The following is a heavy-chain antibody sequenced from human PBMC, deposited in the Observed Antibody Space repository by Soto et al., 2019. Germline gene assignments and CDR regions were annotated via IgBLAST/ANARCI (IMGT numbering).Heavy chain of an antibody. J-gene: IGHJ6*02. V-gene: IGHV5-51*01. Sequence: PGESLKISCQGSGYSFTNYWVGWVRQIPGRGLEWMGIIHPGDSDTRYSPFFQGQVTISADKSISTAYLQWSSLKASDTAMYYCARQYCITTSCYIGMDVWSQGTTVTVSS. CDR2: IHPGDSDT. CDR1: GYSFTNYW. D-gene: IGHD2-2*02. CDR3: ARQYCITTSCYIGMDV.